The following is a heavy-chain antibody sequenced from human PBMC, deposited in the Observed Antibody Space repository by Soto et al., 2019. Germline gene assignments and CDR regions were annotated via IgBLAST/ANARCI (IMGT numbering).Heavy chain of an antibody. CDR1: GYTFTSYT. V-gene: IGHV1-3*01. Sequence: ASVKVSCKASGYTFTSYTLHRVRQAPGQRLEWMGRINPGDGNTKYSHNFQGRVAITTDTSATTAYMELSSLRSEDTAVYYCATDLGLPPDYWGQGTLVTVSS. J-gene: IGHJ4*02. CDR2: INPGDGNT. CDR3: ATDLGLPPDY.